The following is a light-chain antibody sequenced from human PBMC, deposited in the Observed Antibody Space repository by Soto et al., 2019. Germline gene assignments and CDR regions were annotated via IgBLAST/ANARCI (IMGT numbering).Light chain of an antibody. CDR3: QQHGSSPWT. J-gene: IGKJ1*01. CDR2: RVY. CDR1: QSISNNY. Sequence: EIVLTQFPGTVSLSPGERATLSCRASQSISNNYLTWYQQKPGQAPRLLIYRVYNRATGIPDRFSGSGSGTDFTLTISRLEPEDFAVYFCQQHGSSPWTFGQGTKVEIK. V-gene: IGKV3-20*01.